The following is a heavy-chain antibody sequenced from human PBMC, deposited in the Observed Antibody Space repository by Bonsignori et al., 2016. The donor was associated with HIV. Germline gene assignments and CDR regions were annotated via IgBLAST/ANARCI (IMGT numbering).Heavy chain of an antibody. D-gene: IGHD2-2*02. CDR2: IVVGSGNT. J-gene: IGHJ4*02. CDR1: GFTFTSSA. CDR3: AAGVCSSTSCYTDDGGY. Sequence: SVKVSCKASGFTFTSSAMQWVRQARGQRLEWIGWIVVGSGNTNYAQKFQERVTITRDMSTSTAYMELSSLRSEDTAVYYCAAGVCSSTSCYTDDGGYWGQGTLVTVSS. V-gene: IGHV1-58*02.